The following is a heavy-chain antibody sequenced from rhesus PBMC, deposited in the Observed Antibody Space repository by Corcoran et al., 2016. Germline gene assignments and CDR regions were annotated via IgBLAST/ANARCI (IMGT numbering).Heavy chain of an antibody. CDR1: GGSISGYYY. D-gene: IGHD1-26*01. V-gene: IGHV4S14*01. CDR2: NYGSGGSN. Sequence: QVQLQESGPGLVKPSETLSLTCAVSGGSISGYYYWSWIRQPPGKELEWIGSNYGSGGSNYLNPSLKSRVTLSVDTSKTQFSLKLSSVTAADTAVYYCASAVTGTNYFDYWGQGVLVTVSS. CDR3: ASAVTGTNYFDY. J-gene: IGHJ4*01.